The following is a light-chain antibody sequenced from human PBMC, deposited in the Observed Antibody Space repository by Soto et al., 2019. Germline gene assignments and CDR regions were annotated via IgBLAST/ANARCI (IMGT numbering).Light chain of an antibody. CDR1: QSLSSN. J-gene: IGKJ1*01. CDR3: QQYGSSRT. CDR2: GAS. V-gene: IGKV3-20*01. Sequence: VLTQSPATLSVSPGERAAVSCRASQSLSSNLAWYQQKPGQAPRLLIIGASDRVTGIPARFSGSGSGTDFTLTISRLEPEDFAVYYCQQYGSSRTFGQGTKVDI.